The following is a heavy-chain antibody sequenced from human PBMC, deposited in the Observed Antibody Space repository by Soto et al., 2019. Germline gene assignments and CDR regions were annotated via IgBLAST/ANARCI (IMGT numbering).Heavy chain of an antibody. V-gene: IGHV3-23*01. D-gene: IGHD6-13*01. CDR1: GFTFSSYA. CDR2: ISGSGGGT. CDR3: AKGDSSWSYFDF. Sequence: EVQLLESGGGLVQPGGSLRLSCAASGFTFSSYAMSWVRQAPGKGLEWVSIISGSGGGTYYADSVKGRFTISRDNSKNTLYLQVNSLRAEDTAVYYCAKGDSSWSYFDFRGQGTLVTVSS. J-gene: IGHJ4*02.